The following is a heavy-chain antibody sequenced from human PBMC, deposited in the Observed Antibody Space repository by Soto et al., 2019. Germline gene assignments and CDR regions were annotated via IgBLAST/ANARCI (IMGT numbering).Heavy chain of an antibody. CDR3: AKDKSGLGAFDI. J-gene: IGHJ3*02. CDR2: ISNSSGTI. V-gene: IGHV3-9*01. Sequence: PGGSLRLSCAASGFTFNNYAMNWVRQAPGKGLEWVSSISNSSGTIDYADSVKGRFTISRDNSKKSLYLQMDSLRAADTALYYCAKDKSGLGAFDIWGQGTMVTVSS. D-gene: IGHD3-3*01. CDR1: GFTFNNYA.